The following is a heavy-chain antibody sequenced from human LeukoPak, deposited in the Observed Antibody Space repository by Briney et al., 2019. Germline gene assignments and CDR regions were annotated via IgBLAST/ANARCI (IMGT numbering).Heavy chain of an antibody. J-gene: IGHJ4*02. CDR1: GFTFSSYG. D-gene: IGHD2-21*02. CDR2: IWHDGSDK. Sequence: GGSLRLSFAASGFTFSSYGMHWVRQAPGKGVEWVAVIWHDGSDKYYEDSVKGRFTISRDNSKDTVHLQMNSLRAEDTAVYYCAREAYCGGDCDFPPPFDYWGQGTLVTVSS. V-gene: IGHV3-33*01. CDR3: AREAYCGGDCDFPPPFDY.